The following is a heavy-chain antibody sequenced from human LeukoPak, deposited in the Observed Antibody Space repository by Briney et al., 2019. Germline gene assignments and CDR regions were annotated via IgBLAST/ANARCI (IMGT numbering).Heavy chain of an antibody. CDR1: GGSISSYY. D-gene: IGHD3-22*01. V-gene: IGHV4-59*01. Sequence: PSETLSLTCTVSGGSISSYYWSWIRQPPGKGLEWIGYIYYGGSTNYNPSLKSRVTISVDTSKNQFSLKLSSVTAADTAVYYCARRGYYYDSSGYYYTYYFDYWGQGTLVTVSS. J-gene: IGHJ4*02. CDR3: ARRGYYYDSSGYYYTYYFDY. CDR2: IYYGGST.